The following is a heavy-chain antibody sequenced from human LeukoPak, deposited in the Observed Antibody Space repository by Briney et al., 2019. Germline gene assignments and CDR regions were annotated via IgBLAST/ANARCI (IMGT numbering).Heavy chain of an antibody. CDR1: GGSFSGYY. V-gene: IGHV4-34*01. CDR3: ARSRQAPFDY. J-gene: IGHJ4*02. Sequence: PSETLSLTCAVYGGSFSGYYWSWIRQPPGKGLEWIGEINHSGSINYNPSLKSRVTISVDTSKNQFSLKLSSVTAADTAVYYCARSRQAPFDYWGQGTLVTVSS. CDR2: INHSGSI.